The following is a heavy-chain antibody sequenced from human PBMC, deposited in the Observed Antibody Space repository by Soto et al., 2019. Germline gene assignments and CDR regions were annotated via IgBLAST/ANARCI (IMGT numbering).Heavy chain of an antibody. V-gene: IGHV1-18*01. CDR1: GYTFINYG. D-gene: IGHD3-16*01. Sequence: QAQLVQSGAEVRKPGASVKVSCKTSGYTFINYGVTWVRQAPGQGLVWMGWINTNNGQTNVPQNFQGRLTLTSDASARTVYMELMSLRGDDTAVYYCVRDVVWGATLIWGVVARGFDIWCQGTPVTVSS. J-gene: IGHJ3*02. CDR3: VRDVVWGATLIWGVVARGFDI. CDR2: INTNNGQT.